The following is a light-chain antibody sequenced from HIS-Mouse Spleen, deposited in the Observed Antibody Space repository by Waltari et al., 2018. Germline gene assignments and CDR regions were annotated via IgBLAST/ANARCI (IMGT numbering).Light chain of an antibody. CDR1: QSISSW. J-gene: IGKJ1*01. V-gene: IGKV1-5*03. CDR3: QQLNSYPRT. Sequence: DIQMTQSPSTLSASVGDSVTITCRASQSISSWLAWYQQKPGKAPKLLIYKASSLESGVPSRFSGSGSGTEFTLTISSLQPEDFATYYCQQLNSYPRTFGQGTKVEIK. CDR2: KAS.